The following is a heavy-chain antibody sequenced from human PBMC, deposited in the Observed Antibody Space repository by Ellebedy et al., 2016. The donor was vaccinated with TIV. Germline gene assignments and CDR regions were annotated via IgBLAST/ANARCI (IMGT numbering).Heavy chain of an antibody. D-gene: IGHD6-19*01. CDR2: FDPEAGET. CDR3: ARDFSIAGAGPGY. J-gene: IGHJ4*02. CDR1: GYTLTELY. V-gene: IGHV1-24*01. Sequence: ASSVKVSCKVSGYTLTELYMHWVRQAPGTGLEWMGGFDPEAGETIYAQKFQGRVTMTEDTSTDTAYMELRSLRSDDTAVYYCARDFSIAGAGPGYWGQGTLVTVSS.